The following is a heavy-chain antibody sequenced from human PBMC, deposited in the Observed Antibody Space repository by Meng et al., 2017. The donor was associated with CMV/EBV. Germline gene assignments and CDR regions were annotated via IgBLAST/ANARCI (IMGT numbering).Heavy chain of an antibody. V-gene: IGHV3-9*01. Sequence: GGSLRLSCAASGFTFDDYAMHWVRQAPGKGPEWVSGISWNSGSIGYADSVKGRFTISRDNAKNSLYLQMNSLRAEDTALYYCAKDKGPYYYYYGMDVWGQGTTVTVSS. CDR2: ISWNSGSI. J-gene: IGHJ6*02. CDR3: AKDKGPYYYYYGMDV. CDR1: GFTFDDYA.